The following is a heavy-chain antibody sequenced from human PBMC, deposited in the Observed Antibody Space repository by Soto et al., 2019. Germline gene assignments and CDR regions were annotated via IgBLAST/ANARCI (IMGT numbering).Heavy chain of an antibody. V-gene: IGHV3-30-3*01. CDR3: ARAPPRGIAAPGTWGAGMDV. J-gene: IGHJ6*02. Sequence: GGSLRLSCAASGFSFSSYAMHWVRQTPGKGLEWVAVISYDGTTEYYTDSVKGRFTISRDSSKNTVFLQMHSLRAEDTAVYYCARAPPRGIAAPGTWGAGMDVWGQGTTVTVSS. D-gene: IGHD6-13*01. CDR2: ISYDGTTE. CDR1: GFSFSSYA.